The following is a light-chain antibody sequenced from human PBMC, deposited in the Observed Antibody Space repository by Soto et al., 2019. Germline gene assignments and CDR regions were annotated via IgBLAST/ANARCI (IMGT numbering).Light chain of an antibody. CDR2: AAS. Sequence: DIQMTQSPSALSASVGDRVTITCRASQTISTYLNWYQQKPGKAPKLLIYAASTLQSGVPSRFSGSGSGTDFTLTISSLQPEDFATYYCQQSLGIPYTLGQGTRLEIQ. V-gene: IGKV1-39*01. CDR3: QQSLGIPYT. J-gene: IGKJ2*01. CDR1: QTISTY.